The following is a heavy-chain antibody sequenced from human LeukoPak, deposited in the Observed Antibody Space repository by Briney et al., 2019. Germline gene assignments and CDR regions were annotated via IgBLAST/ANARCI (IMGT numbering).Heavy chain of an antibody. J-gene: IGHJ3*02. D-gene: IGHD3-22*01. CDR3: ARGLGRYYYDSSI. CDR1: GASISNSNYY. V-gene: IGHV4-39*07. Sequence: PSETLSLTCTVSGASISNSNYYWGWIRQPPGKGLEWIGEINHSGSTNYNPSLKSRVTISVDTSKNQFSLKLSSVTAADTAVYYCARGLGRYYYDSSIWGQGTMVTVSS. CDR2: INHSGST.